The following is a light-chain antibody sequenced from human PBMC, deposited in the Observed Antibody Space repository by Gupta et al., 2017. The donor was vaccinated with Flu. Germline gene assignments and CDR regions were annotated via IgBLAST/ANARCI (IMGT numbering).Light chain of an antibody. V-gene: IGLV2-14*01. CDR2: EVS. Sequence: YQQHPGKVPKLIIYEVSIRPSGVSNRFSGSKSGNTASLPISGLQAEDEADYYCSSFTSTSTLLFGGGTKLTVL. J-gene: IGLJ3*02. CDR3: SSFTSTSTLL.